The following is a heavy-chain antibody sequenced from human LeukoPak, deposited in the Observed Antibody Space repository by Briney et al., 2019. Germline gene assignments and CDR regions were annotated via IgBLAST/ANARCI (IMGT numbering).Heavy chain of an antibody. CDR2: IYSGGST. CDR1: GFTVSSNY. D-gene: IGHD5-12*01. V-gene: IGHV3-53*01. CDR3: ARVQWLRSWYFDY. Sequence: GGSLRLSCAVSGFTVSSNYMSWVRQAPGKGLEWVSVIYSGGSTYYADSVKGRFTISRDNSKNTLYLQMNSQRAEDTAVYYCARVQWLRSWYFDYWGQGTLVTVSS. J-gene: IGHJ4*02.